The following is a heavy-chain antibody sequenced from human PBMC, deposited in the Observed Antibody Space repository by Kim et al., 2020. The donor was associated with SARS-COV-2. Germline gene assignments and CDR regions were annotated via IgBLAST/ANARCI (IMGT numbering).Heavy chain of an antibody. CDR2: ITDSGGNT. V-gene: IGHV3-23*01. J-gene: IGHJ4*02. Sequence: GGSLRLSCAASGFTFGAYAMSWVRQAPGMGLEWVSAITDSGGNTYYADSVRGRITISRDNSRNTLFLLMHSLRVEDTAIYYCAKEGPPPYFDHWGQGTLVTVSP. CDR3: AKEGPPPYFDH. CDR1: GFTFGAYA.